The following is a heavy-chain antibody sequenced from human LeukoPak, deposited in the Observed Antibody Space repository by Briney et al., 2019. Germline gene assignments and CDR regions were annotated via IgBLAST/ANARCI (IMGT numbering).Heavy chain of an antibody. CDR1: GYTFTGYY. D-gene: IGHD4-17*01. CDR3: AREDTVTTGYFQH. Sequence: ASVKVSCKASGYTFTGYYMHWVRQAPGQGLEWMGWINPNSGGTNYAQKFQGRVTMTRDTSISTAYMELSSLRSEDTAVYYCAREDTVTTGYFQHWGQGTLVTVSS. CDR2: INPNSGGT. V-gene: IGHV1-2*02. J-gene: IGHJ1*01.